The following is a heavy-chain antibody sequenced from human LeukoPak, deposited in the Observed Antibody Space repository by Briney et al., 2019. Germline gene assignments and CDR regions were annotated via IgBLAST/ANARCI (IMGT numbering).Heavy chain of an antibody. J-gene: IGHJ4*02. CDR2: ISQSGST. V-gene: IGHV4-39*01. D-gene: IGHD6-19*01. CDR1: GGSISSRSYY. Sequence: SETLSLTCTVSGGSISSRSYYWGWIRQPSGKGLEWIGSISQSGSTYYNPSLKSRVTMSVDTSKNQFSLKLSSVTAADTAVYYCARRNLGWYFFDYWGQGTLVTVSS. CDR3: ARRNLGWYFFDY.